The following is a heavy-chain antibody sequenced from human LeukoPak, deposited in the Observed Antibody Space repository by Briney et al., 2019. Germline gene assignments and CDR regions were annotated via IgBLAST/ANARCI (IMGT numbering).Heavy chain of an antibody. CDR3: AKRDSSGYFDY. J-gene: IGHJ4*02. CDR1: EFIVSDSY. D-gene: IGHD3-22*01. Sequence: GGSQRLSCVVSEFIVSDSYMSWVRQAPGKGLEWVSVIYSGGSTYYGDSVKGRFTISRDNSKNTLFLQMNSLRTEDTAVYYCAKRDSSGYFDYWGQGTLVTVSS. CDR2: IYSGGST. V-gene: IGHV3-53*01.